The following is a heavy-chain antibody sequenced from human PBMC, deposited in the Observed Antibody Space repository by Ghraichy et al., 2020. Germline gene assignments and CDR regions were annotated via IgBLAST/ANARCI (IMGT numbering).Heavy chain of an antibody. J-gene: IGHJ6*02. D-gene: IGHD5-12*01. CDR2: ISSSSSYI. Sequence: GGSLRLSCAASGFTFSSYRMNWVRQAPGKGLEWVSSISSSSSYIYYADSLKGRCTISRDNAKNSLYLQMNSLRAEDTAVYYCARDVGGYYNYYYAFDVWGQGTTVTISS. CDR1: GFTFSSYR. CDR3: ARDVGGYYNYYYAFDV. V-gene: IGHV3-21*01.